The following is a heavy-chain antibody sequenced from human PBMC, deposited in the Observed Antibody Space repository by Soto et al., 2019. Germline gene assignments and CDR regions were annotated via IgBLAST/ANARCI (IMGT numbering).Heavy chain of an antibody. J-gene: IGHJ5*02. D-gene: IGHD3-9*01. Sequence: SLSLTCSGSGGSISSGGGSWSWIRQPPGKGLEWIGYIYHSWSTYYNPSLKSRVTISVDRSKNQFSLKLSSVTAADTAVYYSARCSRDTWGFDWLSRFDPWGQGTLVTVYS. CDR1: GGSISSGGGS. CDR2: IYHSWST. CDR3: ARCSRDTWGFDWLSRFDP. V-gene: IGHV4-30-2*01.